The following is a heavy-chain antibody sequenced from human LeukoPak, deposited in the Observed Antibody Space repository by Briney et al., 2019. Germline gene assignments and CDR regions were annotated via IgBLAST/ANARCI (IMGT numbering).Heavy chain of an antibody. CDR1: GYTFTDYY. CDR2: INLQSDGT. D-gene: IGHD6-19*01. V-gene: IGHV1-2*02. J-gene: IGHJ4*02. CDR3: ARPGTGMADLDS. Sequence: GSVTVSFMPSGYTFTDYYMLRVRQAPGQGLEWMEWINLQSDGTNEAQKFHGRVTMTRDTSINTAYMELSRLRSNDTAVYYCARPGTGMADLDSWGQGTLVTVSS.